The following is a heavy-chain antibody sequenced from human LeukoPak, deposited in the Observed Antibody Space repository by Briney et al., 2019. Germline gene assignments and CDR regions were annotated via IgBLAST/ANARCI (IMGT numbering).Heavy chain of an antibody. J-gene: IGHJ4*02. CDR3: AGGNIGGSYYKL. V-gene: IGHV4-34*01. CDR2: INHSGST. Sequence: SETLSLTCAVHGWSFSGYYWSSSRQPPGKGLEWIGEINHSGSTNYNPSLKSRVTISVDTSKNQFSLKLSSVTAEDTAVYYCAGGNIGGSYYKLWGQGTLVTVSS. CDR1: GWSFSGYY. D-gene: IGHD2-15*01.